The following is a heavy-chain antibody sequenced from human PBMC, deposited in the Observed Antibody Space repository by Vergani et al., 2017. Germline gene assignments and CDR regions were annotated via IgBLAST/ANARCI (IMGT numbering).Heavy chain of an antibody. D-gene: IGHD3-16*02. Sequence: EVQLVESGGGLVKPGGSLRLSCAASGFTFSSYSMNWVRQAPGKGLEWVSSISSSFSYIYYADSVKGRFTISRDNAKNSQHLQMNSLRAEDTAVYYCARDSSYDYVWGSYRPDWFDPWGQGTLVTVSS. CDR1: GFTFSSYS. CDR2: ISSSFSYI. V-gene: IGHV3-21*01. CDR3: ARDSSYDYVWGSYRPDWFDP. J-gene: IGHJ5*02.